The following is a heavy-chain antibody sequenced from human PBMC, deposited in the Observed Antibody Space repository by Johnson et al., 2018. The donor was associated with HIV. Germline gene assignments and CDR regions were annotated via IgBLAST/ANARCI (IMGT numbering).Heavy chain of an antibody. D-gene: IGHD1-26*01. CDR2: ISYDGSNK. CDR3: AKERRAPRAFDI. Sequence: QVQLVESGGGVVQPERSLRLSCSASGFTFSSYAMHWVRQAPGKGLEWVACISYDGSNKYYADSVKGRFTISRDNSKNTLHLQMNSLRPEDTAVYYCAKERRAPRAFDIWGQGTVVTVSS. J-gene: IGHJ3*02. CDR1: GFTFSSYA. V-gene: IGHV3-30*04.